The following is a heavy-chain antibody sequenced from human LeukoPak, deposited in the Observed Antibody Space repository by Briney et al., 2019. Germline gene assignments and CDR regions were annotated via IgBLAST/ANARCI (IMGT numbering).Heavy chain of an antibody. V-gene: IGHV4-59*01. CDR2: IYYSGST. CDR1: GGSISAYY. Sequence: SETLSLTCSVSGGSISAYYWSWIRQPPGKGLEWIGYIYYSGSTNYNPSLKSRVSLSIDTSKNQSSLKLSSVTAADTAVYYCARGVWSGYYPYWGQGTLVTVSS. CDR3: ARGVWSGYYPY. D-gene: IGHD3-3*01. J-gene: IGHJ4*02.